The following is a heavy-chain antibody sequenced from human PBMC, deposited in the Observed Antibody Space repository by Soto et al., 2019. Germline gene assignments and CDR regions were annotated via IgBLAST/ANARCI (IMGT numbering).Heavy chain of an antibody. D-gene: IGHD3-10*01. V-gene: IGHV3-23*01. CDR2: ISTSGDST. CDR1: GFTFSSYA. CDR3: AKSPGAWYFDL. Sequence: GGSLRLSCAASGFTFSSYAMSWVRQAPGQGLRWVSTISTSGDSTYYADSVRGRFTISRDNSNNTLSLQVNSLRAEDTAVYYCAKSPGAWYFDLWGRGTLVTVSS. J-gene: IGHJ2*01.